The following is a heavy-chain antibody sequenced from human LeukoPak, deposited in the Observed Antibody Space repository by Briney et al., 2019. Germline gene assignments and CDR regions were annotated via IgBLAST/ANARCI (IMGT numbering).Heavy chain of an antibody. V-gene: IGHV3-72*01. D-gene: IGHD2-8*01. CDR3: SRAQSNGDYFDY. CDR2: IRNKVISYST. CDR1: GFTFSDHY. Sequence: GGSLRLSCAASGFTFSDHYMDWVRQAPGKGLEWVARIRNKVISYSTEYAASVKGRFTISRDDSKNTLYLQIISLRTEDTAVYYCSRAQSNGDYFDYWGQGALVTVSS. J-gene: IGHJ4*02.